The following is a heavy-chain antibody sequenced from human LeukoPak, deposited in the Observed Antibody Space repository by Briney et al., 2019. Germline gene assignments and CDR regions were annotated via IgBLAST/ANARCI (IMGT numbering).Heavy chain of an antibody. Sequence: PSGTLSLTCGVSGGSISSSSYYWGWIRQPPGKGLEWIGSIYYSGSTYYNPSLKSRVTISVDTSKNQFSLKLTSVTAADTAVYYCARGRYCSGGSCPWGQGTLVTVSS. V-gene: IGHV4-39*07. J-gene: IGHJ5*02. CDR3: ARGRYCSGGSCP. D-gene: IGHD2-15*01. CDR1: GGSISSSSYY. CDR2: IYYSGST.